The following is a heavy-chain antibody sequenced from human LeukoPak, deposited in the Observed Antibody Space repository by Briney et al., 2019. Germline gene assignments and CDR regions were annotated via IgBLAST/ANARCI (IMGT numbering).Heavy chain of an antibody. D-gene: IGHD2-15*01. V-gene: IGHV3-7*01. J-gene: IGHJ3*02. CDR2: IKQDGSEK. CDR3: ARAPSFVGTDAFDI. Sequence: GGSLRLSCAASGFTFSSYWMSWVRQAPGKGLEWVANIKQDGSEKYYVDSVKGRFTISRDNAKNSLYLQMNSLRAEDTAVYYCARAPSFVGTDAFDIWGQGTMVTVSS. CDR1: GFTFSSYW.